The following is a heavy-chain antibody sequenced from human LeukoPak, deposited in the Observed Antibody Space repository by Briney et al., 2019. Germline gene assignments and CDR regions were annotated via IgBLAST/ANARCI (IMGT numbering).Heavy chain of an antibody. CDR3: VKSGTTHTLWSYFDY. Sequence: GGSLRLSCSASGFTFSSYAMHGVRQAPGKGLEYVSSISSIGGSTYYADSVKGRFTISRDNSKNTSYLQMSSLRVEDTAVYYCVKSGTTHTLWSYFDYWGQGTLVTVSS. D-gene: IGHD1/OR15-1a*01. CDR2: ISSIGGST. J-gene: IGHJ4*02. CDR1: GFTFSSYA. V-gene: IGHV3-64D*09.